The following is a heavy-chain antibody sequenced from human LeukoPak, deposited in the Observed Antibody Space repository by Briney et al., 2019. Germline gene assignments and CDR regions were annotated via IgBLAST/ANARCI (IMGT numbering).Heavy chain of an antibody. J-gene: IGHJ4*02. D-gene: IGHD2-21*02. CDR2: IYSGGST. V-gene: IGHV3-53*05. CDR3: ARQGDTGSWYFDY. Sequence: GGSLRLSCAASGFTVSSNYTSWVRQAPGKGLEWVSVIYSGGSTYYADSVKGRFTISRDNSKNTLYLQMNSLRAGDTAVYYCARQGDTGSWYFDYWGQGTLVTVSS. CDR1: GFTVSSNY.